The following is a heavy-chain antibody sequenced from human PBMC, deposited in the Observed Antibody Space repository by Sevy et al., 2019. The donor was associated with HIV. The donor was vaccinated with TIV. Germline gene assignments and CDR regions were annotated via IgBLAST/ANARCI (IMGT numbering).Heavy chain of an antibody. V-gene: IGHV3-30*18. J-gene: IGHJ4*02. CDR1: GFTFSSYG. CDR3: AKGYYDSSGGYFDY. Sequence: GGSLRLSCAASGFTFSSYGMHWVRQAPGKGLEWVAVISYDGSNKYYADSVKGRFTISRDNSKNTLYLQMTSLRAEDTAVYYCAKGYYDSSGGYFDYWGQGTLVTVSS. CDR2: ISYDGSNK. D-gene: IGHD3-3*01.